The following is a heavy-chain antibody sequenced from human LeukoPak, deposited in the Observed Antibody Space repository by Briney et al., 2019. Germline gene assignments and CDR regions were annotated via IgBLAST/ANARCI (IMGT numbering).Heavy chain of an antibody. D-gene: IGHD4-4*01. CDR3: ARHVTTGDYYGMDV. V-gene: IGHV4-59*08. J-gene: IGHJ6*02. CDR1: GGSISSYY. Sequence: PSETLSLTCTVSGGSISSYYWSWIRQPPGKGLEWIGYIYYSGSTNYNPSLKSRVTISVDTSKNQFSLKLSSVTAADTAVYYCARHVTTGDYYGMDVWGQGTTVTVSS. CDR2: IYYSGST.